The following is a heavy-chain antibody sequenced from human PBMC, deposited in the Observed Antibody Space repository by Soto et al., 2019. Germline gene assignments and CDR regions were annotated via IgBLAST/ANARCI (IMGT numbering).Heavy chain of an antibody. CDR2: ISGSGGST. J-gene: IGHJ4*02. Sequence: GGSLRLSCSGSGFIFSIYAIHWVRQAPGKGLEWVSAISGSGGSTYYADSVKGRFTISRDNSKNTLYLQMNSLRAEDTAVYYCVAYYYDSSGYRNHFDYWGQGTLVTVSS. CDR1: GFIFSIYA. V-gene: IGHV3-23*01. CDR3: VAYYYDSSGYRNHFDY. D-gene: IGHD3-22*01.